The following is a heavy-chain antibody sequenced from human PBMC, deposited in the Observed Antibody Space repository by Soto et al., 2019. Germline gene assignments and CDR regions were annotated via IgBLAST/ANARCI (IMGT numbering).Heavy chain of an antibody. CDR1: DTSFSGYY. D-gene: IGHD3-22*01. CDR3: ARPHYDSNTFYSFVDY. V-gene: IGHV4-34*12. Sequence: SETLSLTCAVYDTSFSGYYWSWIRQPPGKGLEWIGEIFHGGSTDYSPSLKSRVTISVDTSKNQFSLELSSVTAADTAVYYCARPHYDSNTFYSFVDYWGQGTLVTVSS. CDR2: IFHGGST. J-gene: IGHJ4*02.